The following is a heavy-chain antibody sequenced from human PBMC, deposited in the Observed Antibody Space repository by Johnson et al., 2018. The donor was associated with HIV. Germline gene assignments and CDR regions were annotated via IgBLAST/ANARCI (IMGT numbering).Heavy chain of an antibody. CDR1: GFTFNNYW. V-gene: IGHV3-7*01. CDR3: ARLRWGSGDPLHDAFDV. D-gene: IGHD2-21*01. CDR2: IKGDGSGQ. Sequence: VQLVESGGGLVQPGGSLRLSCAASGFTFNNYWMSWVRQAPGKGLEWVATIKGDGSGQDYVDSVEGRFTIPRDYAKNSLYVQMNSLRAEDTAVYYCARLRWGSGDPLHDAFDVWGQGTMVTVSS. J-gene: IGHJ3*01.